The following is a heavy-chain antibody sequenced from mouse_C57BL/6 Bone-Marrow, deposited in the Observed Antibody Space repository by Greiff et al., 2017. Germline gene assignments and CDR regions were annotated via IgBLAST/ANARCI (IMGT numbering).Heavy chain of an antibody. CDR3: ASLWHDYFDY. Sequence: QVQLQQPGADLVKPGASVKVSCKASGYTFTSYWMHWVKQRPGQGLEWIGRIHPSDSATNYNQKFKGKATLTVDNSSSTAYMQLISLTSEDSAFYYCASLWHDYFDYWGQGTTLTVSS. J-gene: IGHJ2*01. D-gene: IGHD1-1*01. CDR2: IHPSDSAT. V-gene: IGHV1-74*01. CDR1: GYTFTSYW.